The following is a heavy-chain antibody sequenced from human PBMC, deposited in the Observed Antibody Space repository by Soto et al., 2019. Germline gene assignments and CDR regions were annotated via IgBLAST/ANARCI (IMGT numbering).Heavy chain of an antibody. V-gene: IGHV4-59*08. J-gene: IGHJ3*02. Sequence: SETLSLTCTVSGGSISSYYWSWIRQPPGKGLEWIGYIYYSGSTNYNPSLKSRVTISVDTSKNQFSLKLSSVTAADTAVYYCARLVRYCSGGSCYFTRDAFDIWGQGTMVNVSS. CDR3: ARLVRYCSGGSCYFTRDAFDI. D-gene: IGHD2-15*01. CDR2: IYYSGST. CDR1: GGSISSYY.